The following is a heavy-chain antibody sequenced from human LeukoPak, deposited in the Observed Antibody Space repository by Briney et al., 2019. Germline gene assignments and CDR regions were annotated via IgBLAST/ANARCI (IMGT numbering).Heavy chain of an antibody. CDR2: IIPIFGTA. CDR3: AGSSGYDDIDV. V-gene: IGHV1-69*05. J-gene: IGHJ6*03. D-gene: IGHD5-12*01. CDR1: GGTFSSYA. Sequence: GASVKVSCKASGGTFSSYATSWVRQAPGQGLEWMGRIIPIFGTANYAQKFQGRVTITTDESTGTAYMEPSSLRSEDTAVYYCAGSSGYDDIDVWGKGTTVTVSS.